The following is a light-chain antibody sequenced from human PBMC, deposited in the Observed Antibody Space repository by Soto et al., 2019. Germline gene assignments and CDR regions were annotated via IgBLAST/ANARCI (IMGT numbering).Light chain of an antibody. Sequence: DIQMTQSPSTLSASVGDIVTITCRASQSISSWLAWYQQKPGKAPKLLIYKASSLESGVPSRFSGSGSGTEFTLTISSLQPDDFATYYCQQFNSYSRYTFGQGTKLEIK. CDR3: QQFNSYSRYT. V-gene: IGKV1-5*03. J-gene: IGKJ2*01. CDR1: QSISSW. CDR2: KAS.